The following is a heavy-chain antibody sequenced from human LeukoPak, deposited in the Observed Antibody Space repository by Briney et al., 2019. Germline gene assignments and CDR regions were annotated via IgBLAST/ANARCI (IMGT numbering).Heavy chain of an antibody. J-gene: IGHJ6*02. CDR1: GDSVSSNSAA. D-gene: IGHD3-3*01. CDR3: ARTLPYYDFWSGYYPYYYGMDV. CDR2: TYYRSKWYN. Sequence: SQTLSLTCAISGDSVSSNSAAWNWIRQSPSRRLEWLGRTYYRSKWYNDYAVSVKSRITINPDTSKNQFSLQLNSVTPEDTAVYYCARTLPYYDFWSGYYPYYYGMDVWGQGTTVTVSS. V-gene: IGHV6-1*01.